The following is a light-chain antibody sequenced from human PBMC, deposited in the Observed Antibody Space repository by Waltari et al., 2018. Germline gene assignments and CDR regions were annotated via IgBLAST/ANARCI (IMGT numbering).Light chain of an antibody. CDR1: SVRTHY. Sequence: SSELTQGPPVSVALGQTVRITCQVDSVRTHYATWYQQKPGQAPILAIYDKNNRHSGIPDRFSGSISGDTASLTITGARAEDEADYYCNSGDSSAFRWVFGAGTRLTVL. CDR2: DKN. V-gene: IGLV3-19*01. CDR3: NSGDSSAFRWV. J-gene: IGLJ3*02.